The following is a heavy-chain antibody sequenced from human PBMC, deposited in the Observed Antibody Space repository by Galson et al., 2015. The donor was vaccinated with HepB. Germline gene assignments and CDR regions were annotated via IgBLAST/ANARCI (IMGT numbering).Heavy chain of an antibody. V-gene: IGHV4-34*01. J-gene: IGHJ2*01. CDR3: ARDGLGVLRSGPLDWYFDL. Sequence: TLSLTCAVYGGSFSGYYWSWIRQPPGKGLEWIGEINHSGSTNYNPSLKSRVTISVDTSKNQFSLKLSSVTAADTAVYYCARDGLGVLRSGPLDWYFDLWGRGTLVTVSS. CDR1: GGSFSGYY. CDR2: INHSGST. D-gene: IGHD3-16*01.